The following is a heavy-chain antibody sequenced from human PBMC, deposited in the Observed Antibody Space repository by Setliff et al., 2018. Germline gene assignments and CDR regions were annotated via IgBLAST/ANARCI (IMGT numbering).Heavy chain of an antibody. Sequence: SETLSLTCTVSGGSITSGSFYWSWIRQPAGKRLEWIGRIHASGSPSYNPSLESRVTISLDTSTNQFSLKLSSVTAADTAVYYCTRQAHDLKGGTTLFYWFDPWGQGTLVTVSS. CDR3: TRQAHDLKGGTTLFYWFDP. V-gene: IGHV4-61*02. D-gene: IGHD1-26*01. CDR1: GGSITSGSFY. J-gene: IGHJ5*02. CDR2: IHASGSP.